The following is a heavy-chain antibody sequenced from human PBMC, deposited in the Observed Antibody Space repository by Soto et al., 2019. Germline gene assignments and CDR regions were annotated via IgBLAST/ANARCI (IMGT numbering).Heavy chain of an antibody. J-gene: IGHJ4*02. V-gene: IGHV3-53*01. Sequence: WGSLRLSCAASGLTVISSYMSFVRQSPLKGLQWVSVIYSAGSTYYANSVKGRFTISRDISTNMVYLQMSSLTDEDTAVYYCARARESEYSSAIFFDIWGQGALVTVSS. CDR2: IYSAGST. D-gene: IGHD5-18*01. CDR1: GLTVISSY. CDR3: ARARESEYSSAIFFDI.